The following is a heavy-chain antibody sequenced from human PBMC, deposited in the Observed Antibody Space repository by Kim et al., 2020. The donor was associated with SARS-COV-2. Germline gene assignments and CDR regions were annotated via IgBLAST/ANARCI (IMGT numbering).Heavy chain of an antibody. CDR1: GFTFSSYA. D-gene: IGHD3-10*01. CDR3: ARDLPPFYGSGSRDDYGMDV. J-gene: IGHJ6*02. CDR2: ISYDGSNK. Sequence: GGSLRLSCAASGFTFSSYAMRWVRQAPGKGLEWVAVISYDGSNKYYADSVKGRFTISRDNSKNTLYLQMNSLRAEDTAVYYCARDLPPFYGSGSRDDYGMDVWGQGTTVTVSS. V-gene: IGHV3-30*04.